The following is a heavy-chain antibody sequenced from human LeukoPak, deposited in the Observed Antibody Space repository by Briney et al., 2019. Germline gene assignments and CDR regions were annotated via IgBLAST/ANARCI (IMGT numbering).Heavy chain of an antibody. V-gene: IGHV3-23*01. Sequence: GGSLRLSCAASGFTFSSYAMSWVRQAPGKGLEWVSAISGSGGSTYYADSVKGRFTISRDNSKNTLYLQMNSLRAEDTAVYYCARDRSPYGDYEGALDYWGQGTLVTVSS. CDR2: ISGSGGST. CDR1: GFTFSSYA. CDR3: ARDRSPYGDYEGALDY. J-gene: IGHJ4*02. D-gene: IGHD4-17*01.